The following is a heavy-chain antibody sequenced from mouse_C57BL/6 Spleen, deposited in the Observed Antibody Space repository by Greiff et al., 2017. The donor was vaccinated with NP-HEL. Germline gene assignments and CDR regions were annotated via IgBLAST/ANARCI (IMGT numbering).Heavy chain of an antibody. CDR2: IYPRSGNT. D-gene: IGHD2-3*01. CDR3: ARRYDGYYEGDYFDY. J-gene: IGHJ2*01. V-gene: IGHV1-81*01. CDR1: GYTFTSYG. Sequence: VKLVESGAELARPGASVKLSCKASGYTFTSYGISWVKQRTGQGLEWIGEIYPRSGNTYYNEKFKSKATLTVDKSSSTAYMQLSSLTSEDSAVYYCARRYDGYYEGDYFDYWGQGTTLTVSS.